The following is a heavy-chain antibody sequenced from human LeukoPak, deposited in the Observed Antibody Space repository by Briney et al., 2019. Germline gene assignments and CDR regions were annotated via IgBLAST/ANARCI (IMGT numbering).Heavy chain of an antibody. D-gene: IGHD3-10*01. CDR3: AKHRGETVSGNKVRFDY. CDR1: GFTFSSYA. V-gene: IGHV3-23*01. CDR2: ISGIDGST. Sequence: RGPLRLSRAASGFTFSSYAMSGVRQAPGKGLEWVSGISGIDGSTHYADSVKGRLTISSDSSKQTLHLQMNNLRVEDTAVYFCAKHRGETVSGNKVRFDYRGQGTLVTVSS. J-gene: IGHJ4*02.